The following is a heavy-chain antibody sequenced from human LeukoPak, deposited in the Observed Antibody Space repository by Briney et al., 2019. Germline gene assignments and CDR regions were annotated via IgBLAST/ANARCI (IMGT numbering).Heavy chain of an antibody. D-gene: IGHD2-2*01. Sequence: ASVKVSCKASGYTFSTYAIQWVPQAPGQRLEWMGWINGGDGNTKYSQKFQGRVTITRYTSASTAYMKLSSLRSEDTAVYYCARSYIVVVPAVYFDYWGQGTLVTVSS. V-gene: IGHV1-3*01. CDR1: GYTFSTYA. CDR3: ARSYIVVVPAVYFDY. CDR2: INGGDGNT. J-gene: IGHJ4*02.